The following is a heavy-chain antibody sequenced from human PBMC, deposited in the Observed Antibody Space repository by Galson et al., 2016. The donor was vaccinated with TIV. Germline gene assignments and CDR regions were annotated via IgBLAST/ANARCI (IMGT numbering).Heavy chain of an antibody. CDR1: GFRFFDFE. D-gene: IGHD4-17*01. V-gene: IGHV3-23*01. CDR2: ISAGATNT. J-gene: IGHJ4*02. CDR3: EKDRGHYEALDS. Sequence: SLRLSCAAAGFRFFDFEMSWVRQAPGKGLEWVSGISAGATNTYYADSVGGRFTISRDNSNNILYLQMDRLQLEDTAVYFCEKDRGHYEALDSWCQGTLVTVSS.